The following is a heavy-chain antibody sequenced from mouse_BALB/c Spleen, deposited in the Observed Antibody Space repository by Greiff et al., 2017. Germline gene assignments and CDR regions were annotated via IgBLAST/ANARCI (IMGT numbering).Heavy chain of an antibody. V-gene: IGHV1S137*01. CDR1: GYTFTDYA. D-gene: IGHD4-1*01. Sequence: VQLQESGAELVRPGVSVKISCKGSGYTFTDYAMHWVKQSHAKSLEWIGVISTYYGDASYNQKFKGKATMTVDKSSSTAYMELARLTSEDSAIYYCAREGKLGLDYWGQGTTLTVSS. CDR3: AREGKLGLDY. J-gene: IGHJ2*01. CDR2: ISTYYGDA.